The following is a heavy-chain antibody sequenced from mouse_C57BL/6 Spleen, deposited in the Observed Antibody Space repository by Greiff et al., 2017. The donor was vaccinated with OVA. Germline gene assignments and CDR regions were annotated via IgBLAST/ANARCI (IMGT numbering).Heavy chain of an antibody. CDR3: ARKRGSGTLVDY. V-gene: IGHV1-18*01. CDR2: INPNNGGT. D-gene: IGHD4-1*01. Sequence: VQLKQSGPELVKPGASVKIPCKASGYTFTDYNMDWVKQSHGKSLEWIGDINPNNGGTIYNQKFKGKATLTVDKSSSTAYMELRSLTSEDTAVYYGARKRGSGTLVDYWGQGTTLTVSS. CDR1: GYTFTDYN. J-gene: IGHJ2*01.